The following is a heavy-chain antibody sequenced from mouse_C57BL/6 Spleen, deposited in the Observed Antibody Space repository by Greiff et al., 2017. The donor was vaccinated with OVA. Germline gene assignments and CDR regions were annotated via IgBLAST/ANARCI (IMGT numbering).Heavy chain of an antibody. Sequence: VQLQQSGAELVRPGASVKLSCTASGFTIKDYYMHWVKQRPEQGLEWIGWIAPANGDTDYASKFQGKATITADTSSNTAYLQLSSLTSEDTAVYYCPRQLRLRGYFDYWGQGTTLTVSS. V-gene: IGHV14-4*01. J-gene: IGHJ2*01. CDR1: GFTIKDYY. D-gene: IGHD3-2*02. CDR3: PRQLRLRGYFDY. CDR2: IAPANGDT.